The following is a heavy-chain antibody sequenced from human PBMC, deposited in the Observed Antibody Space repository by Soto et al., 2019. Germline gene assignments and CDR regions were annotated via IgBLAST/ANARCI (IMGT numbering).Heavy chain of an antibody. CDR2: ISGSGGST. J-gene: IGHJ4*02. D-gene: IGHD2-2*01. CDR1: GFTFSSYA. V-gene: IGHV3-23*01. Sequence: GGSLRLSCAASGFTFSSYAMSWVHQAPGKGLEWVSAISGSGGSTYYADSVKGRFTISRDNSKNTLYLQMNSLRAEDTAVYYCAKIRRSTSCQDYWGQGTLVTVSS. CDR3: AKIRRSTSCQDY.